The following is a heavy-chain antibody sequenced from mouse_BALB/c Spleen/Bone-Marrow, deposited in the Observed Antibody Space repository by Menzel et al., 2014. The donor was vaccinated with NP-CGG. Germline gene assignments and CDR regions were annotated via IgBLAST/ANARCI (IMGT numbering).Heavy chain of an antibody. D-gene: IGHD3-2*01. CDR2: INPSNGGT. J-gene: IGHJ3*01. V-gene: IGHV1S81*02. CDR1: GYTFTIYY. Sequence: LVESGAELVKPGASVKLSCKASGYTFTIYYMFWVKQRPGQGLEWIGEINPSNGGTNFNEKFKSKATLTVDKSSSTAYVQLSSLTSEDSAVYYCTRNGPDSSGYPAWFAYWGQGTLVTVSA. CDR3: TRNGPDSSGYPAWFAY.